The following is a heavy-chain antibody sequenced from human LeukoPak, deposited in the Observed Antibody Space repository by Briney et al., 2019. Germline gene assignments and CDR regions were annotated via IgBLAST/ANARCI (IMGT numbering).Heavy chain of an antibody. Sequence: GGSLRLSCAASGFTFSSYDMHWVRQATGKGLEWVSAIGTAGDTYYPGSVKGRFTISRENAKNSLYLQMNSLRAVDTAVYYFAKGAFGQFDPWGQGTLVTGSS. V-gene: IGHV3-13*01. D-gene: IGHD3/OR15-3a*01. CDR3: AKGAFGQFDP. CDR1: GFTFSSYD. CDR2: IGTAGDT. J-gene: IGHJ5*02.